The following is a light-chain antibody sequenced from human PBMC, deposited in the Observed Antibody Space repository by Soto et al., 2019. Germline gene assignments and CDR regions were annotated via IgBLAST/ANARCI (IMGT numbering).Light chain of an antibody. CDR3: QQRSQWPRT. V-gene: IGKV3-11*01. J-gene: IGKJ2*01. CDR1: QSISNS. CDR2: DAS. Sequence: EIVLTQSPATLSLSPGERVTLSCRASQSISNSLAWYQQRPGQAPRLLIYDASIRATGIPARFSGSGFGTDFTLTISSLEPEDFALYYCQQRSQWPRTFGQGTKLEIK.